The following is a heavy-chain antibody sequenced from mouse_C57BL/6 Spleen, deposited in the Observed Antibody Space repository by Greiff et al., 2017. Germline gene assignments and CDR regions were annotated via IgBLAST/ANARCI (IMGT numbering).Heavy chain of an antibody. CDR2: IYPGSGST. CDR3: ARWRGYYGSSYDAMDY. V-gene: IGHV1-55*01. Sequence: QVQLQQPGAELVKPGASVKMSCKASGYTFTSYWITWVKQRPGQGLEWIGDIYPGSGSTNYNEKFKSKATLTVDTSSSTAYRQLSSRTSEDSAVYYGARWRGYYGSSYDAMDYWGQGTSVTVSS. D-gene: IGHD1-1*01. CDR1: GYTFTSYW. J-gene: IGHJ4*01.